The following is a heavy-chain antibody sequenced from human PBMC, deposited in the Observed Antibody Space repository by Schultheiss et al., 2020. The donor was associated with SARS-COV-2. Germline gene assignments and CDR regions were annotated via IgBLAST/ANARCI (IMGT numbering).Heavy chain of an antibody. CDR1: GFTVSSNY. CDR3: ARGHYYDRSRYYLPFDY. Sequence: GGSLRLSCAASGFTVSSNYMSWVRQAPGKGLEWVSVIYSFGSTYYADSVKGRFTISGDNSKNTLYLHMNSLRAEDTAVYYCARGHYYDRSRYYLPFDYWGQGALVTVAS. CDR2: IYSFGST. V-gene: IGHV3-53*01. D-gene: IGHD3-22*01. J-gene: IGHJ4*02.